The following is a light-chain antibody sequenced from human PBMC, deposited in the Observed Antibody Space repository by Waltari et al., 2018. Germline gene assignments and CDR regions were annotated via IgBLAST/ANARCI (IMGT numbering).Light chain of an antibody. Sequence: EIVLTQSAGTLSLSPGERATLSCRASQSVSRALAWYQQTPGQAPRLLIYGASNRATGIPDRFSGSGSGTDFSLIISRLEPEDFAVYYCQHYVSLPVTFGQGTKVEIK. CDR2: GAS. J-gene: IGKJ1*01. V-gene: IGKV3-20*01. CDR3: QHYVSLPVT. CDR1: QSVSRA.